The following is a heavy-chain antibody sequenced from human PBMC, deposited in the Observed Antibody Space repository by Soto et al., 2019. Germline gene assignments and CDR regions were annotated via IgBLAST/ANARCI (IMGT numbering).Heavy chain of an antibody. CDR2: ITTTSTYK. CDR1: AFTFNNFP. D-gene: IGHD2-2*01. V-gene: IGHV3-21*01. CDR3: AREKCSSTSCNHGMDV. Sequence: GGSLRLSCVASAFTFNNFPMHWVRQAPGKGLQWLTSITTTSTYKYYADSVKGRFSISRDNAKNSLYLELTNLRSEDTAVYYCAREKCSSTSCNHGMDVWGLGTTVTVSS. J-gene: IGHJ6*02.